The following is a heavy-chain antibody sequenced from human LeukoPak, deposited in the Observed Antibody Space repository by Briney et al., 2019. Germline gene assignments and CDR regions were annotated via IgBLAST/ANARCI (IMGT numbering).Heavy chain of an antibody. CDR2: VSAGSTT. CDR1: GFTFSNYA. CDR3: TKGQPMFDY. V-gene: IGHV3-23*01. J-gene: IGHJ4*02. Sequence: TGGSLRLSCAASGFTFSNYAMNWVRQAPGKGLEWASTVSAGSTTYYADSVKGRFTISRDNSKNTLYLQMNSLRAEDTAVYYCTKGQPMFDYWGQGTLVTVSS. D-gene: IGHD2-2*01.